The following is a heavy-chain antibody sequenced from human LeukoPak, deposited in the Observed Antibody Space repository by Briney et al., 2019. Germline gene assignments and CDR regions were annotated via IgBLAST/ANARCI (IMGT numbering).Heavy chain of an antibody. CDR1: GFTFSSYG. J-gene: IGHJ4*02. D-gene: IGHD6-19*01. V-gene: IGHV3-30*18. CDR3: AKDDSSGCYDY. Sequence: GGSLRLSCAASGFTFSSYGMYWVRQAPGKGLEWVAVISYDGSNKYYADSVKGRFTISRDNSKNTLYLQMNSLRAEDTAVYYCAKDDSSGCYDYWGQGTLVTVSS. CDR2: ISYDGSNK.